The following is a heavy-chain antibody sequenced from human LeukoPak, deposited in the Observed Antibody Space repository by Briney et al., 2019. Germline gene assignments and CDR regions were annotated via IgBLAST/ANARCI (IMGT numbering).Heavy chain of an antibody. V-gene: IGHV6-1*01. CDR1: GDSVSSNSAA. Sequence: SQTLSLTCAISGDSVSSNSAAWNWIRQSPSRGLEWLGRTYYRSKWYNDYAVSVKSRITINPDTSKNQFSLQLNSVTPEDTAVYYCARAPRVLESSSRYYYGMDVWGQGTTVTVSS. J-gene: IGHJ6*02. CDR3: ARAPRVLESSSRYYYGMDV. CDR2: TYYRSKWYN. D-gene: IGHD6-13*01.